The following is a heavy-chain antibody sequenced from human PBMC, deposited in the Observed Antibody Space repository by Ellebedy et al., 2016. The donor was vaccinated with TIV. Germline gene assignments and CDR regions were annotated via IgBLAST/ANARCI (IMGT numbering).Heavy chain of an antibody. J-gene: IGHJ3*02. Sequence: SVKVSXXASGGTFSSYAISWVRQAPGQGLEWMGGIIPIFGTANYAQKFQGRVTITADESTSTAYMELSSLRSEDTAVYYCARGLNTYYDYIWGDYRSDAFDIWGQGTMVTVSS. CDR3: ARGLNTYYDYIWGDYRSDAFDI. CDR2: IIPIFGTA. D-gene: IGHD3-16*02. CDR1: GGTFSSYA. V-gene: IGHV1-69*13.